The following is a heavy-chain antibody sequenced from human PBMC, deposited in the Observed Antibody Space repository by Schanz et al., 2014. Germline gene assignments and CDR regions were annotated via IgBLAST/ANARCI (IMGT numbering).Heavy chain of an antibody. CDR3: AKEGSIYWDRSVDY. J-gene: IGHJ4*02. D-gene: IGHD1-26*01. CDR1: GFSFSRYG. Sequence: QIQLVESGGGVVQPGTSLRLSCTISGFSFSRYGMHWVRQAPGKGLEWVAVISSDETVTYYVDSVKGRFTISRDNSKNTLYLQMSSLKTEDTAVYYCAKEGSIYWDRSVDYWGQGTLVTVSS. CDR2: ISSDETVT. V-gene: IGHV3-30*18.